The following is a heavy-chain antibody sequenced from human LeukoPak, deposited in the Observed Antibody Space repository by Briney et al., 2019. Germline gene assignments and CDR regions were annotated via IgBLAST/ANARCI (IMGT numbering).Heavy chain of an antibody. Sequence: GGSLRLSCAASGFTFSSYSINWVRQAPGKGLEWVSSISSSSSYIYHADSVKGRFTISRDNAKNSLYLQMNSLRAEDTAVYYCARDLGITGSGDDYWGQGTLVTVSS. CDR2: ISSSSSYI. D-gene: IGHD1-20*01. CDR3: ARDLGITGSGDDY. J-gene: IGHJ4*02. V-gene: IGHV3-21*01. CDR1: GFTFSSYS.